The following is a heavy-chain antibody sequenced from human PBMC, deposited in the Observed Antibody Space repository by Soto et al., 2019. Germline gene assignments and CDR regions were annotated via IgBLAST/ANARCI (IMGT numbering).Heavy chain of an antibody. D-gene: IGHD3-9*01. J-gene: IGHJ3*02. CDR3: AGFYDILTGYLRDAFDI. Sequence: GGSLRLSCAASGFTFSSYEMNWVRQAPGKGLEWVSYISSSGSTIYYADSVKGRFTISRDNAKNSLYLQMNSLRAEDTAVYYCAGFYDILTGYLRDAFDIWGQGTMVTISS. V-gene: IGHV3-48*03. CDR1: GFTFSSYE. CDR2: ISSSGSTI.